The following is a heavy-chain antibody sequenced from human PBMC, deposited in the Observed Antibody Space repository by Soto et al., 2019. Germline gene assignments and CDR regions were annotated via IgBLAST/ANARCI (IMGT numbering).Heavy chain of an antibody. D-gene: IGHD6-6*01. V-gene: IGHV1-69*01. Sequence: QVQLVQSGAEVKKPGSSVKVSCKASGGTFSSYAISWVRQAPGQGLEWMGGIIPIFGTANYAQKFQGRVTITADESTSTAYMELSSLRSEDTAVYYCARSDLHSDSSSPLYYFDYWGQGTLVTVSS. CDR3: ARSDLHSDSSSPLYYFDY. CDR1: GGTFSSYA. CDR2: IIPIFGTA. J-gene: IGHJ4*02.